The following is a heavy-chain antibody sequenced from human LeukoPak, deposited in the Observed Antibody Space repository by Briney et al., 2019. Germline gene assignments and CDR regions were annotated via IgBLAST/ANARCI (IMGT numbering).Heavy chain of an antibody. Sequence: PGGSLRLSCAASAFTFSSHAMSWVRQAPGKGLEWVSAISGSGDSTYYADSVKGRLTISRDNSKNTLYLQMNSLRAEDTAVYYCAKVGRTAGIHYYYYGMDVWGQGTTVTVSS. V-gene: IGHV3-23*01. J-gene: IGHJ6*02. CDR3: AKVGRTAGIHYYYYGMDV. CDR1: AFTFSSHA. CDR2: ISGSGDST. D-gene: IGHD6-13*01.